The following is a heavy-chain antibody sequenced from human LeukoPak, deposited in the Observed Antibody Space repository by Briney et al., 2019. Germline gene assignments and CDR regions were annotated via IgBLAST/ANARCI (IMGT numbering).Heavy chain of an antibody. V-gene: IGHV1-18*01. CDR1: GYTFTSYG. Sequence: RASVKVSCKASGYTFTSYGISWVRQAPGQGLEWMGWISAYNGNANYAQKLQGRVTMTTDTSTSTAYMKLRSLRSDDTAVYYCARGYSGYDYEGYFDYWGQGALVTVSS. CDR3: ARGYSGYDYEGYFDY. J-gene: IGHJ4*02. D-gene: IGHD5-12*01. CDR2: ISAYNGNA.